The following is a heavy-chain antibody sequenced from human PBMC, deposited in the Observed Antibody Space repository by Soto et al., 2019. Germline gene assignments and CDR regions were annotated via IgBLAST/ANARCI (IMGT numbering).Heavy chain of an antibody. CDR2: IDPTDSYT. J-gene: IGHJ6*02. CDR1: GYRFTSYW. CDR3: ASRPGATSLSHYYYGMDV. D-gene: IGHD5-12*01. V-gene: IGHV5-10-1*01. Sequence: GESLKISCKGSGYRFTSYWVNWVRQMPGKGLEWMGRIDPTDSYTNYSPSFQGHVTISADKSISTAYLQWSSLKASDTAMYYCASRPGATSLSHYYYGMDVGGQGTTVTVSS.